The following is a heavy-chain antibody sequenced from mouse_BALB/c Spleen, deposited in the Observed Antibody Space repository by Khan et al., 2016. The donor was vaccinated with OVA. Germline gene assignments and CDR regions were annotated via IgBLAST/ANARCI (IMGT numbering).Heavy chain of an antibody. CDR3: AIDRIDY. CDR2: INPNSGYT. Sequence: VQLVESGAELAKPGASVKMSCTASGYTFTSYWMHWIKQRPGQGLEWIGYINPNSGYTYYNQKFKDKATLTADKSSSTAYMQLRSLTSDDSAVYYCAIDRIDYWGQGTALTVSS. J-gene: IGHJ2*01. V-gene: IGHV1-7*01. CDR1: GYTFTSYW. D-gene: IGHD2-12*01.